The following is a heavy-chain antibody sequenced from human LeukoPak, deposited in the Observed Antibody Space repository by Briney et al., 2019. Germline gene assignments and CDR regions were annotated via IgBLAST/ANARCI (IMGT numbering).Heavy chain of an antibody. J-gene: IGHJ6*03. Sequence: VASVKVSCKASGGTFSSYAISGVRQAPGQGLEWMGGIIPIFGTANYAQKFQGRVTITADEYTSTAYMELSSLRSEDTAVYYCARVPHSGSTRDYYYYYYMDVWGKGTTVTISS. CDR2: IIPIFGTA. D-gene: IGHD1-26*01. CDR3: ARVPHSGSTRDYYYYYYMDV. CDR1: GGTFSSYA. V-gene: IGHV1-69*13.